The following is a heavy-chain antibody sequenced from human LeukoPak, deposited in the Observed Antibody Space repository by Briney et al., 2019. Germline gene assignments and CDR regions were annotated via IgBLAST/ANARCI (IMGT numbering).Heavy chain of an antibody. CDR3: VGSPHSSGWADY. V-gene: IGHV3-66*01. J-gene: IGHJ4*02. D-gene: IGHD6-19*01. Sequence: GGSLRLSCVVSGFTVSINYMSWVRQAPGKGLEWVSVIYSGYTTYYPDSVKGRFTISRDNSKNTLYLQMSSPRAEDTAVYYCVGSPHSSGWADYWGQGTLVTVSA. CDR2: IYSGYTT. CDR1: GFTVSINY.